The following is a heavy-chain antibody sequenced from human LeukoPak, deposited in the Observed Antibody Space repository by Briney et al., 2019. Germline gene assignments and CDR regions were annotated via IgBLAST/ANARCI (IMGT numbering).Heavy chain of an antibody. CDR3: ARDHSIWFGDY. CDR1: GFTFSSYS. CDR2: ISSSSSYI. J-gene: IGHJ4*02. Sequence: KPGGSLRLACAASGFTFSSYSMNWVGQAPGKGLEGVSSISSSSSYIYYADSVKGRFTISRDNAKNSLYLQMNSLRAEDTAVYYCARDHSIWFGDYWGQGTLVTVSS. D-gene: IGHD3-10*01. V-gene: IGHV3-21*01.